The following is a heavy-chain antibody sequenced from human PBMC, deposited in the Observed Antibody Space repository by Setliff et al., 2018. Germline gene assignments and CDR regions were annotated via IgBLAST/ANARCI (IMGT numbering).Heavy chain of an antibody. J-gene: IGHJ5*02. D-gene: IGHD6-19*01. V-gene: IGHV4-61*02. CDR2: IYIRGGT. CDR3: AVDHVTNIAESGYGYTRIDP. Sequence: PSETLSLTCTVSGGSITDENSWWAWIRQPAGKRPEWLGLIYIRGGTDYNPSLKSRVTISLDTSRNPFSLNLTSVTAADTAVYYCAVDHVTNIAESGYGYTRIDPWGQGIPVTVSS. CDR1: GGSITDENSW.